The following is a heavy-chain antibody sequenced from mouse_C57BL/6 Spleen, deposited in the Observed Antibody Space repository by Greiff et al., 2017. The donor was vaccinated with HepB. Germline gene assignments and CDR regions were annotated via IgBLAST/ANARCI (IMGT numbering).Heavy chain of an antibody. J-gene: IGHJ1*03. D-gene: IGHD1-1*01. Sequence: QVQLQQPGAELVMPGASVKLSCKASGYTFTSYCMHWVKQRPGQGLEWIGEIDPSDSYTNYNQKFKGKSTLTVDKSSSTAYMQLSSLTSEDSAVYYCVGHYGSSYGYVDVWGTGTTVTVSS. CDR2: IDPSDSYT. V-gene: IGHV1-69*01. CDR3: VGHYGSSYGYVDV. CDR1: GYTFTSYC.